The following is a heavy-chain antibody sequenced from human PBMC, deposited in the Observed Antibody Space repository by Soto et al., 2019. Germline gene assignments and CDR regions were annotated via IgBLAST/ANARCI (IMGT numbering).Heavy chain of an antibody. CDR2: VRNEANSYTT. J-gene: IGHJ5*01. D-gene: IGHD3-3*02. CDR1: GRTFSDYY. V-gene: IGHV3-72*01. Sequence: VHLEESGGTLVHPGGSLKLSCAASGRTFSDYYMDWVRQPPGKALEWLGRVRNEANSYTTQYAASVAGRFTISRDDSKKSLYLQMNSLKTDDTAVYFCVRQLGGPNDSWGQGTLVTVSS. CDR3: VRQLGGPNDS.